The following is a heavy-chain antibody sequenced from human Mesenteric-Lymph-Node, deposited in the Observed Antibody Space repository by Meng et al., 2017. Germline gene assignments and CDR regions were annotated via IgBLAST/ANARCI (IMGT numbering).Heavy chain of an antibody. J-gene: IGHJ4*02. Sequence: QVPLPEAGPGMVTPSETPSLTCTVSGDSSSSDIWWSWVRQPPGKGLEWIGEVYHRGDTNYNPSLKSRVVISVDRSKNQFSLNLSSVTAADTAVYYCGRDQGRQLINHWGQGTLVTVSS. D-gene: IGHD1-1*01. CDR1: GDSSSSDIW. CDR3: GRDQGRQLINH. CDR2: VYHRGDT. V-gene: IGHV4-4*02.